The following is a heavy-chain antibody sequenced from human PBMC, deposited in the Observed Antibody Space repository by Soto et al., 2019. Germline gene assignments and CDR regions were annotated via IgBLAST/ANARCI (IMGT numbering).Heavy chain of an antibody. CDR2: LYSSRDT. V-gene: IGHV4-39*01. J-gene: IGHJ4*02. Sequence: SETLSLTCSVAGGSMSSNSYSWGWIRQPPGKGLEWIGTLYSSRDTYYNPSLKSRVTISVDTSKNQFSLKLSSVTAADTVVFYCARNISGLRWLVLDYWGKGTLVTVS. CDR1: GGSMSSNSYS. CDR3: ARNISGLRWLVLDY. D-gene: IGHD6-19*01.